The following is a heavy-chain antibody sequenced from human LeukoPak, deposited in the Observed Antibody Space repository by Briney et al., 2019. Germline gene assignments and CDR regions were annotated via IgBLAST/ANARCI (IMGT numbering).Heavy chain of an antibody. CDR3: AAQGGSGDLRY. D-gene: IGHD4-17*01. V-gene: IGHV3-15*01. Sequence: GGSLRLSCAASGFTFSSTWMNWVRQAPGKGREWVGRIKRIIDGGTTDYAAPVKGRFTASRDDSINTLYLQMSSLKTEDTAVYYCAAQGGSGDLRYWGQGTLVTVSS. CDR2: IKRIIDGGTT. J-gene: IGHJ4*02. CDR1: GFTFSSTW.